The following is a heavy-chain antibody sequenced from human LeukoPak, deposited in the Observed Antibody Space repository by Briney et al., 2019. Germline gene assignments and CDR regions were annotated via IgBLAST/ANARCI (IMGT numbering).Heavy chain of an antibody. V-gene: IGHV3-21*01. CDR1: GFTFSIYS. J-gene: IGHJ4*02. D-gene: IGHD2-2*01. CDR3: SRRYCSSTNCYSFDY. Sequence: GGSLRLSCAASGFTFSIYSMNWVRQVPGKGLKWVSSIDSSGNYIYYADSLKGRFTISRDNAKNSLYLQMNGLRAEDTAVYYSSRRYCSSTNCYSFDYWGQGTLVTVSS. CDR2: IDSSGNYI.